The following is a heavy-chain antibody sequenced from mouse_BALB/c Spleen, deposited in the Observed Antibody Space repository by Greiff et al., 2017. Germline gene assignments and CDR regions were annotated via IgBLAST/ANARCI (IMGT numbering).Heavy chain of an antibody. CDR2: IDPFNGGT. V-gene: IGHV1S135*01. Sequence: VQLQQSGPELMKPGASVKISCKASGYSFTSYYMHWVKQSHGKSLEWIGYIDPFNGGTSYNQKFKGKATLTVDKSSSTAYMHLSSLTSEDSAVYYCARMITKEGVSYYAMDYWGQGTSVTVSS. CDR1: GYSFTSYY. J-gene: IGHJ4*01. CDR3: ARMITKEGVSYYAMDY. D-gene: IGHD2-4*01.